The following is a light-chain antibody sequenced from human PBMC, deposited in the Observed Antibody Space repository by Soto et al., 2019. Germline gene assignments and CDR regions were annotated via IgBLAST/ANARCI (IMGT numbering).Light chain of an antibody. J-gene: IGKJ2*01. Sequence: EIVLTQSPATLSLSPGERATLSCRASQSVGSYLAWDQQKPGQAPRLLIYDASNRATGIPARFSGRGSGTDITLTISSLEPEDFAVYYCQQRSNWPLMYTFGQGTKLEIK. CDR2: DAS. CDR1: QSVGSY. CDR3: QQRSNWPLMYT. V-gene: IGKV3-11*01.